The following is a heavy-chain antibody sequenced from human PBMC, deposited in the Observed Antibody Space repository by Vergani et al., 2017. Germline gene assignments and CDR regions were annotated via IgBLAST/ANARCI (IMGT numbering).Heavy chain of an antibody. Sequence: QVQLVQSGAEVKKPGSSVKVSCKASGGTFSSYAISWVRQAPGQGLEWMGGIIPIFGTANYAQKFQGRVTITADDSTSTAYIALIRLRSGDTAVYYCAGGAQLVYYYSMDGWGKGTTVTVSS. D-gene: IGHD6-6*01. CDR1: GGTFSSYA. V-gene: IGHV1-69*01. CDR3: AGGAQLVYYYSMDG. CDR2: IIPIFGTA. J-gene: IGHJ6*03.